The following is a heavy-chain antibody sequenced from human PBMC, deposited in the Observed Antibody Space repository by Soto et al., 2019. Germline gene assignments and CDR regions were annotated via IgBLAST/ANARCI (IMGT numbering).Heavy chain of an antibody. CDR2: ISYDGTNK. D-gene: IGHD3-16*02. Sequence: GGSLRLSCAASGFSFSRHTMNWIRQAPGKGLEWVASISYDGTNKYYADSVKGRFTISRDNSKNTMSVQMDSLRAEDTAVYYCAKDRVRLGELLLLGYFDYWGQGTLVTVSS. CDR3: AKDRVRLGELLLLGYFDY. V-gene: IGHV3-30*04. J-gene: IGHJ4*02. CDR1: GFSFSRHT.